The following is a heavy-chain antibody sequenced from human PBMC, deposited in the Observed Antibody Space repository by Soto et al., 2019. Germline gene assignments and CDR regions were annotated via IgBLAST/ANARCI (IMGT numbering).Heavy chain of an antibody. CDR2: IDPGGSDD. CDR1: GYRFTSSW. D-gene: IGHD3-22*01. CDR3: GRRIDSCGYDAFDI. V-gene: IGHV5-51*01. J-gene: IGHJ3*02. Sequence: PVEALKISCMAYGYRFTSSWICWVSQMTGKGLEGMGVIDPGGSDDSSSPYLQGKVTSSAVKSSRIADLQWSSLKAADTAMYYCGRRIDSCGYDAFDIWGEGTKVTVS.